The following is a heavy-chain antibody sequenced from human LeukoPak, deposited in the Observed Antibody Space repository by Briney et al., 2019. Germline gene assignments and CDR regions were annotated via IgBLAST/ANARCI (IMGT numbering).Heavy chain of an antibody. CDR3: ARVVHYDFWSGYYPDYYYYGMDV. D-gene: IGHD3-3*01. Sequence: SETLSLTCAVYGGSFSGYYWSWLRQPPGKGLEWIGEINHSGSTNYNPSLKSRVPISVDTSKNQCSLKLSSVTAADTAVYYCARVVHYDFWSGYYPDYYYYGMDVWGQGTTVTVSS. J-gene: IGHJ6*02. CDR1: GGSFSGYY. V-gene: IGHV4-34*01. CDR2: INHSGST.